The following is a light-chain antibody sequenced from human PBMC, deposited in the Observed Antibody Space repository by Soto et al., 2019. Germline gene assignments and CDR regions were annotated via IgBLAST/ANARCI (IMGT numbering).Light chain of an antibody. V-gene: IGKV3D-20*02. J-gene: IGKJ5*01. CDR1: XSVSSSY. CDR2: GXS. CDR3: QQRSNWTIT. Sequence: ILLTQSPGTLSLSPRQRGTLSCRGIXSVSSSYLAWYQQKPGQAPRXLIDGXSTRATGSPARLSGSGSGTDFTLPISSLEPEDFAVYYCQQRSNWTITFGQGTRLEIK.